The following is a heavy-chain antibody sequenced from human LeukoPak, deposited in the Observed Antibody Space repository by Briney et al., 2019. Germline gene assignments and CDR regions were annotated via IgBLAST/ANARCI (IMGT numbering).Heavy chain of an antibody. D-gene: IGHD2-2*01. CDR3: VKDLLGYCSSTSCYATGPFDY. CDR2: ISTNGGHT. J-gene: IGHJ4*02. CDR1: GFSFSNYA. Sequence: GGSLRLSCSASGFSFSNYAMHWVRQAPGRGLEYVSAISTNGGHTYYADSVQGRFTISRDDSKNTLYLQMSSLRAEDTALYYCVKDLLGYCSSTSCYATGPFDYWGQGTLVTVSS. V-gene: IGHV3-64D*09.